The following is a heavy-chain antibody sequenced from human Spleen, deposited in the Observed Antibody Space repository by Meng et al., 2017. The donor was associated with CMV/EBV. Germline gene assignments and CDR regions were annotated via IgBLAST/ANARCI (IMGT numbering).Heavy chain of an antibody. D-gene: IGHD3-22*01. J-gene: IGHJ6*02. CDR1: GYTFTSYG. CDR3: AREVVVRPYYYYGMDV. V-gene: IGHV1-18*01. Sequence: ASVKVSCKASGYTFTSYGISWVRQAPGQGLEWMGWISAYNGNTNYAQKLQGRVTMTTDTSTSTAYMELRSLRSDDTAVYYCAREVVVRPYYYYGMDVWGQGTTVTVSS. CDR2: ISAYNGNT.